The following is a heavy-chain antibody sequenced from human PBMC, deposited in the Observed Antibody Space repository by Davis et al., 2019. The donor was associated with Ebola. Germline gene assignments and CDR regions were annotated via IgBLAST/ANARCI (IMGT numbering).Heavy chain of an antibody. J-gene: IGHJ4*02. CDR1: GFTFDNYA. CDR3: VMGFWSDY. D-gene: IGHD3-3*01. V-gene: IGHV3-43*02. Sequence: GESLKISCAASGFTFDNYAMNWVRQAPGKGLEWVSLISGDGGSTYYADSVKGRFTISRDNSKNSLYLQMNSLRTEDTALYYCVMGFWSDYWGQGALVTVSS. CDR2: ISGDGGST.